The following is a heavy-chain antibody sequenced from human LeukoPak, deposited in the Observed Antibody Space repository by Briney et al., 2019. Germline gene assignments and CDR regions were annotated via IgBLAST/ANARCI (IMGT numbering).Heavy chain of an antibody. J-gene: IGHJ4*02. CDR1: GYTFTSYY. D-gene: IGHD2-15*01. CDR3: ARQGHVVVVAATYFDY. V-gene: IGHV1-46*01. CDR2: INPSGGST. Sequence: ASVKVSCKASGYTFTSYYMHWVRQAPGQGLEWMGIINPSGGSTSYAQKFQGRVTMTRDTSTSTVYMELSSLRSEDTAVYYCARQGHVVVVAATYFDYWGQGTLVTVSS.